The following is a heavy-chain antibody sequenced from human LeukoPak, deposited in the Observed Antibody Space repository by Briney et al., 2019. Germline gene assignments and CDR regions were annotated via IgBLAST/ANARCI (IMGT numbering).Heavy chain of an antibody. CDR3: THITMVRGVILDY. CDR2: IRSKANSYAT. CDR1: GFTFNGSA. D-gene: IGHD3-10*01. J-gene: IGHJ4*02. V-gene: IGHV3-73*01. Sequence: GGSLKLSCAASGFTFNGSAMHWVRQASGKGLEWVGRIRSKANSYATAYAASVKGRFTISRDDSKNTAYLQMNSLKTEDTAVYYCTHITMVRGVILDYWGQGTLVTVSS.